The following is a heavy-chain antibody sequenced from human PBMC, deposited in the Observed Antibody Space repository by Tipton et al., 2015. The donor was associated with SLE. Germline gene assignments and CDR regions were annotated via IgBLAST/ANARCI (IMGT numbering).Heavy chain of an antibody. CDR3: ARDLGLVNDY. V-gene: IGHV4-59*01. CDR2: IYYSGST. CDR1: GGSTSSYY. Sequence: TLSLTCTVSGGSTSSYYWSWIRQPPGKGLEWIGYIYYSGSTNYNPSLKSRVTISVDTSKNQFSLKLSSVTAADTAVYYCARDLGLVNDYWGQGTLVTVSS. D-gene: IGHD6-19*01. J-gene: IGHJ4*02.